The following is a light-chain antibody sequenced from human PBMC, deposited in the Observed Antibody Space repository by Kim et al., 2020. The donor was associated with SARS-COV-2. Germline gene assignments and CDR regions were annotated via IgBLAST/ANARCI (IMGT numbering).Light chain of an antibody. CDR2: DDS. CDR1: NIGSKS. V-gene: IGLV3-21*03. CDR3: QVWDNSVV. Sequence: SYELTQPPSVSVAPGKTARITCGGNNIGSKSVHWYQQKPGLAPVLVVYDDSDRPSGIPERFSGSNSGNTATLTISRVEAGDEADYYCQVWDNSVVFGGGT. J-gene: IGLJ2*01.